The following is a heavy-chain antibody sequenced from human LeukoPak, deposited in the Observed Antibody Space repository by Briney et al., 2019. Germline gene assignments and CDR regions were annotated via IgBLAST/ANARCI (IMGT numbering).Heavy chain of an antibody. V-gene: IGHV1-2*02. CDR2: IDPNSGGT. CDR3: GPLRQGAFHI. CDR1: GYTFTGYY. Sequence: ASVKVSCKASGYTFTGYYMHWVQQAPGQGLEWMGWIDPNSGGTNYAQKFQGRVTMTRDTSISTAYMELSRLTSDDTAVYYCGPLRQGAFHIWGQGTMVAVSS. J-gene: IGHJ3*02.